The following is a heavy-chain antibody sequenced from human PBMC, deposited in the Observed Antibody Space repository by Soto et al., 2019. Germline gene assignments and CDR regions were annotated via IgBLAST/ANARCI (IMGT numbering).Heavy chain of an antibody. V-gene: IGHV1-2*04. J-gene: IGHJ4*02. D-gene: IGHD6-19*01. CDR1: GYTFTGYY. CDR2: INPNSGGT. CDR3: ARERIAVAGGTGFDY. Sequence: ASVKVSCKASGYTFTGYYMHWVRQAPGQGLEWMGWINPNSGGTNYAQKFQGWVTMTRDTSISTAYMELSRLRSDDTAVYYCARERIAVAGGTGFDYWGQGTLVTVS.